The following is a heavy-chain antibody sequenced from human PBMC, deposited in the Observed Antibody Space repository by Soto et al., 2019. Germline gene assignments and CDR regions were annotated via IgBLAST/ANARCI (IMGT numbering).Heavy chain of an antibody. Sequence: GESLKISCAASGFTFSTYWMSWVRQAPGKGLEWVANIKQDGSEKYYVDSVKGRFTISRDNGKNSLYLQMNSLRAADTAVYYCASSFFEWCLMDVWGQGTTVTVSS. D-gene: IGHD3-3*01. V-gene: IGHV3-7*01. CDR2: IKQDGSEK. J-gene: IGHJ6*02. CDR3: ASSFFEWCLMDV. CDR1: GFTFSTYW.